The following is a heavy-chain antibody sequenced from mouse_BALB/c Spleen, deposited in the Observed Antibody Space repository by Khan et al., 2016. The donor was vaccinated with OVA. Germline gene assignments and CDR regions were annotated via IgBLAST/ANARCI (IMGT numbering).Heavy chain of an antibody. J-gene: IGHJ4*01. CDR2: IWGDGST. CDR3: ARAYYSNYREAMDY. Sequence: QVQLKESGPGLVAPSQSLSITCTVSGFSLTGYGVNWVRQPPGKGLEWLGMIWGDGSTDYNSALKSRLSISKDNSKSQVFLKMNSLQTDDTAGYDCARAYYSNYREAMDYWGQGTSVTVSS. D-gene: IGHD2-5*01. CDR1: GFSLTGYG. V-gene: IGHV2-6-7*01.